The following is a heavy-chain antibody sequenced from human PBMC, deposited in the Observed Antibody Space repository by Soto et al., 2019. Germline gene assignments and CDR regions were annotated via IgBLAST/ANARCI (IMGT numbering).Heavy chain of an antibody. J-gene: IGHJ2*01. Sequence: QVQLVESGGGVVQPGRSLRLSCAASGFTFSSYGMHWVRQAPGKGLEWVAVISYDGSNKYYADSVKGRFTISRDNSKNTLYLKMNSLRAEDTDVYYCAKAGRKRFTDWYFDLWGRGTLVTVSS. V-gene: IGHV3-30*18. CDR3: AKAGRKRFTDWYFDL. CDR2: ISYDGSNK. CDR1: GFTFSSYG. D-gene: IGHD3-10*01.